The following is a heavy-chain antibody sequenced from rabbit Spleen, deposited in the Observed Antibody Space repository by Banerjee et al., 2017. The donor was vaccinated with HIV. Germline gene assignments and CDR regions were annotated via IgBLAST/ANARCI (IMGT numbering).Heavy chain of an antibody. CDR2: IYTGSVDKT. CDR3: ARGDSGSGWGFGL. CDR1: GFSVNNFYY. Sequence: QSLEESGGDLVKPGASLTLTCTASGFSVNNFYYMCWVRQAPGKGLEWIGCIYTGSVDKTHYASWAKGRFTISKTSSTTVTLQMTSLTAADTATYFCARGDSGSGWGFGLWGPGTLVTVS. D-gene: IGHD4-1*01. J-gene: IGHJ6*01. V-gene: IGHV1S40*01.